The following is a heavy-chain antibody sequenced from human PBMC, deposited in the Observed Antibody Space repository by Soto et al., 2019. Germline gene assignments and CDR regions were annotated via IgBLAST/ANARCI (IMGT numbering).Heavy chain of an antibody. Sequence: EVQLLESGGGLVQPGGSLRLSCAASGFPFISYAMSWVRQAPGRGLEWVSTISGSGGNTYYADAVKGRFTITSDSSKNTLYLQMSSLRVDDTAIYYCAKDPRSGWYNLGWFDPWGQGTLVTVSS. CDR2: ISGSGGNT. V-gene: IGHV3-23*01. D-gene: IGHD6-19*01. CDR3: AKDPRSGWYNLGWFDP. J-gene: IGHJ5*02. CDR1: GFPFISYA.